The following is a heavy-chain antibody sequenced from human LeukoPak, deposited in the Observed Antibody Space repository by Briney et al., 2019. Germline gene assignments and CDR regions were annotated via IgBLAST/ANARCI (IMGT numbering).Heavy chain of an antibody. J-gene: IGHJ3*02. CDR2: IRYDGSNK. CDR3: AKDQFGLWRRAFDI. Sequence: GRSLRLSCAASGFTFSSYAMHWVRQAPGKGLEWVAFIRYDGSNKYYADSVKGRFTISRDNSKNTLYLQMNSLRAEDTAVYYCAKDQFGLWRRAFDIWGQGTMVTVSS. D-gene: IGHD3-3*01. CDR1: GFTFSSYA. V-gene: IGHV3-30*02.